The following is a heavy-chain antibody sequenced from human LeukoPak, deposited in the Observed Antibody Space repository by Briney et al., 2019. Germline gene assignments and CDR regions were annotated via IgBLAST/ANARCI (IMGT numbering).Heavy chain of an antibody. Sequence: ASVKVSCKASGYTFTGYYMHWVRQAPGQGLEWMGWINPNSGGTNYAQKFQGRVTMTRDMSISTAYMELSRLRSDDTAVYYCARGGTLGYCSSTSCYTKQAEDYWGQGTLVTVSS. J-gene: IGHJ4*02. D-gene: IGHD2-2*02. V-gene: IGHV1-2*02. CDR2: INPNSGGT. CDR3: ARGGTLGYCSSTSCYTKQAEDY. CDR1: GYTFTGYY.